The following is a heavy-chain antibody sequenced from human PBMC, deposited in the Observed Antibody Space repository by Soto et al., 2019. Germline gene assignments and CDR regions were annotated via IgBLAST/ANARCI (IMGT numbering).Heavy chain of an antibody. D-gene: IGHD3-22*01. CDR1: GFTVSSNY. J-gene: IGHJ3*02. Sequence: GSLRLSCAASGFTVSSNYMSWVRQAPGKGLEWVSVIYSGGSTYYADSVKGRFTISRDNSKNTLYLQMNSLRAEDTAVYYCARDSSGYYYDAFDIWGQGTMVTVSS. CDR2: IYSGGST. CDR3: ARDSSGYYYDAFDI. V-gene: IGHV3-66*01.